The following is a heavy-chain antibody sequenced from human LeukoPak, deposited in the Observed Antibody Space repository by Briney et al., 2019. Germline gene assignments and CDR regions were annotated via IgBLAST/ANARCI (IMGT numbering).Heavy chain of an antibody. D-gene: IGHD5-18*01. CDR2: ISSSGLNT. V-gene: IGHV3-48*04. CDR3: ARDYLEELWLQGLVDYYYGMDV. CDR1: GFTFSTYS. J-gene: IGHJ6*02. Sequence: GSLRLSCAASGFTFSTYSMAWVRQVPGKGLEWVSYISSSGLNTYYADSVRGRFTISRDNAKNSLSLQMNSLRAEDTAVYYCARDYLEELWLQGLVDYYYGMDVWGQGTTVTVSS.